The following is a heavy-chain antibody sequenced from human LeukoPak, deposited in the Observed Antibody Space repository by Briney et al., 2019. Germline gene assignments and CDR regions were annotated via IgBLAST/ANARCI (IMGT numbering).Heavy chain of an antibody. CDR2: INAGNGNT. J-gene: IGHJ6*02. V-gene: IGHV1-3*01. CDR1: GDTFTNYA. Sequence: GASVKVSCKASGDTFTNYAVSWVSQAPGERLEWMGWINAGNGNTKYSQKFKGRVTITRDTSASTAYMELSSLRSEDTAVYYCARVGSKTIFWLVINSGGVHPGPPYYYYGMDVWGQGTTVTVSS. CDR3: ARVGSKTIFWLVINSGGVHPGPPYYYYGMDV. D-gene: IGHD3-9*01.